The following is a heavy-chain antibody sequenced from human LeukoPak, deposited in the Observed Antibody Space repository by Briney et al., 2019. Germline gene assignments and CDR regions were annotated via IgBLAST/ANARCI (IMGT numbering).Heavy chain of an antibody. J-gene: IGHJ4*02. D-gene: IGHD4-23*01. CDR3: ARMVVTPYNDY. V-gene: IGHV3-74*01. CDR1: GFTFSYFY. CDR2: INSDGTGI. Sequence: GGSLRLSCAASGFTFSYFYMTWIRQVPGKGLVWVSRINSDGTGIAYADSVKGRFTISRDNAENTLYLQMNSLRAEDTAVYYCARMVVTPYNDYWGQGTLVTVSS.